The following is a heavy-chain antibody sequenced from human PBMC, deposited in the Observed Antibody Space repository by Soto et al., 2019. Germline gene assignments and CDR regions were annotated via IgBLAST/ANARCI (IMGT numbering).Heavy chain of an antibody. CDR3: ANRPSYCSGGSCYSGFDY. D-gene: IGHD2-15*01. CDR2: IYWDGDK. Sequence: QITLKESGPPLVKPTQTLTLTCTFSGFSLSTSGVGVGWIRQPPGKALEWLALIYWDGDKRYSPSLKSRLTITKDTSKNQVALTMTNRDPVDTATYYCANRPSYCSGGSCYSGFDYWGQGTLVTVSS. V-gene: IGHV2-5*02. CDR1: GFSLSTSGVG. J-gene: IGHJ4*02.